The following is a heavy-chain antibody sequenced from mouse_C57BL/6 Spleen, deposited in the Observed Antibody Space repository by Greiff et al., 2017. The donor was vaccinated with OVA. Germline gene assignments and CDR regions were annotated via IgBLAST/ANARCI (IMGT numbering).Heavy chain of an antibody. D-gene: IGHD1-1*01. CDR3: ARVITTVVATGYYAMDY. J-gene: IGHJ4*01. V-gene: IGHV8-8*01. CDR1: GFSLSTFGMG. Sequence: QVTLKVSGPGILQPSQTLSLTCSFSGFSLSTFGMGVGWIRQPSGKGLEWLAHIWWDDDKYYNPALKSRITISKDTSKNQVFLKIANVDTADTATYYCARVITTVVATGYYAMDYWGQGTSVTVSS. CDR2: IWWDDDK.